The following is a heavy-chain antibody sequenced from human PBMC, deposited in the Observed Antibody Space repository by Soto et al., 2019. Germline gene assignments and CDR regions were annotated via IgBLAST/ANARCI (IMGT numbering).Heavy chain of an antibody. CDR1: GGSFTSDY. D-gene: IGHD2-8*01. Sequence: QVQLQESGPGLVKPSETLSLTCNVSGGSFTSDYWSWIRQPPGKGLQWIGYIYYNGTTNYNPSLKSRLTISQDTAKGQISLELTSLTAADTAVYYCASHSGVAALGGLDHWGQGTLVTVSS. J-gene: IGHJ4*02. CDR2: IYYNGTT. CDR3: ASHSGVAALGGLDH. V-gene: IGHV4-59*08.